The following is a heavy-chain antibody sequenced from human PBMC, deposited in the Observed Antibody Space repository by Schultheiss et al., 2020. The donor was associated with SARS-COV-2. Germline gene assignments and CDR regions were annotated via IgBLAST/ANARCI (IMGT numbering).Heavy chain of an antibody. CDR2: IRSKANSYAT. Sequence: GGSLRLSCAASGFTFSGSAMHWVRQASGKGLEWVGRIRSKANSYATAYAASVKGRFTISRDDSKNTAYLQMNSLKTEDTAVYYCTTIHYYGSGGSSYWGQGTLVTVSS. CDR3: TTIHYYGSGGSSY. CDR1: GFTFSGSA. V-gene: IGHV3-73*01. J-gene: IGHJ4*02. D-gene: IGHD3-10*01.